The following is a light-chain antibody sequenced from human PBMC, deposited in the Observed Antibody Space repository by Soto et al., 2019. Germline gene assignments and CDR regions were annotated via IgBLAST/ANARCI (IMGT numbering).Light chain of an antibody. CDR3: QQYGRSPLT. Sequence: EIVLTQSPGTLSLSPGERAILSCRASQSLSSSFLAWYQQKPGQAPRLLNYSSSNRATGIPDRFSGGGSGTDFTLTISRLEPADFAVYYCQQYGRSPLTFGGGTKVDIK. J-gene: IGKJ4*01. CDR2: SSS. V-gene: IGKV3-20*01. CDR1: QSLSSSF.